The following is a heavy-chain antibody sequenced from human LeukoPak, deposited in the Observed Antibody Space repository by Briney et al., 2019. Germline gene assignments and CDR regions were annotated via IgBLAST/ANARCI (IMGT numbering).Heavy chain of an antibody. CDR2: IYYSGST. V-gene: IGHV4-59*01. CDR1: GGSISSYY. Sequence: TSETLSLTCTVSGGSISSYYWSWIRQPPGKGLEWIGYIYYSGSTNYNPSLKSRVTISVDTSKNQFSLKLSSVTAADTAVYYCARVDTAMDYYYYGMDVWGQGTTVTVS. CDR3: ARVDTAMDYYYYGMDV. D-gene: IGHD5-18*01. J-gene: IGHJ6*02.